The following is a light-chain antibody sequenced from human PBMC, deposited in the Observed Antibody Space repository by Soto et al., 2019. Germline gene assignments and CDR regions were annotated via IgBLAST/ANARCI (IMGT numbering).Light chain of an antibody. Sequence: EIVLTQFPATLSLFPGETATLSCRASQTVGTYLAWYQQKPGQAPRLLIFDASNRATGVPTRFSGSGSGTDFTLTISSLEPEDFAVYFCQQRNNWPRITFGQGTRLEMK. CDR3: QQRNNWPRIT. V-gene: IGKV3-11*01. CDR2: DAS. J-gene: IGKJ5*01. CDR1: QTVGTY.